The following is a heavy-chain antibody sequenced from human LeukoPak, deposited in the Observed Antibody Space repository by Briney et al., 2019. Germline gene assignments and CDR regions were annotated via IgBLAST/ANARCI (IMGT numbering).Heavy chain of an antibody. V-gene: IGHV3-23*01. CDR3: ARDRGSSSWGYDAFDI. CDR2: ISGSGGST. D-gene: IGHD6-13*01. Sequence: PGGSLRLSCAASGPTFSNYAMSWVRQAPGMGLEWVSAISGSGGSTYYADSVKGRFTISRDNAKNSLYLQMNSLRDEDTAVYYCARDRGSSSWGYDAFDIWGQGTMVTVSS. CDR1: GPTFSNYA. J-gene: IGHJ3*02.